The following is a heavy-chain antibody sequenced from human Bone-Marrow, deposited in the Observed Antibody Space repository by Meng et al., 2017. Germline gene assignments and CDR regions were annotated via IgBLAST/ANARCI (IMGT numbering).Heavy chain of an antibody. CDR1: GFTVSSNY. J-gene: IGHJ3*02. CDR3: AKSDYYGSGSYYISRAFDI. D-gene: IGHD3-10*01. CDR2: VSGSNDAT. V-gene: IGHV3-23*01. Sequence: GESLKISCAASGFTVSSNYMSWVRQAPGKGLEWVSAVSGSNDATYYADSVKGRFTISRDNSKNTLYLQMDSLRAEDTAVYYCAKSDYYGSGSYYISRAFDIWGQGTMVTVSS.